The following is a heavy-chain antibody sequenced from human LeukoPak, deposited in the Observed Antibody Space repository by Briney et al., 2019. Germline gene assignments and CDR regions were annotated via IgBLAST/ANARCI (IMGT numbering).Heavy chain of an antibody. J-gene: IGHJ4*02. Sequence: ASVKVSCKASGYTFTSYGISWVRQASGQGLEWMGWISAYNGNTNYAQKLQGRVTMTTDTSTSTAYMELRSLRSDDTAVYYCAREASEWEPLDYWGQGTLVTVSS. D-gene: IGHD1-26*01. V-gene: IGHV1-18*01. CDR3: AREASEWEPLDY. CDR2: ISAYNGNT. CDR1: GYTFTSYG.